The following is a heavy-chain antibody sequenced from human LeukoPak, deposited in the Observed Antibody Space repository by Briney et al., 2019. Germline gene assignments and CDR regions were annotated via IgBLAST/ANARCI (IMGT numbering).Heavy chain of an antibody. CDR1: GGSISSSNYY. CDR2: IYYSGST. V-gene: IGHV4-39*07. CDR3: ARNFSSGWFDY. Sequence: PSETLSLTCTVSGGSISSSNYYWGWLRHPPGKGLEWIGSIYYSGSTSYNPFLKRRVTISVDTSKNQFSPKLSSVTAADTAVYYCARNFSSGWFDYWGQGTLVTVSS. D-gene: IGHD6-19*01. J-gene: IGHJ4*02.